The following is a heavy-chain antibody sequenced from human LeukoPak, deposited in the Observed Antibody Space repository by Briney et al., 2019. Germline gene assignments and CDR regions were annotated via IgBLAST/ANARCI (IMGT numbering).Heavy chain of an antibody. V-gene: IGHV1-69*13. CDR3: ARGLYDSSGYYYDDY. Sequence: SVTVSCKASGGTFSSYAISWVRQAPGQGLEWMGGIIPIFGTANYAQKFQGRVTITADESTSTAYMELSSLRSEDTAVYYCARGLYDSSGYYYDDYWGQGTLVTVSS. CDR1: GGTFSSYA. D-gene: IGHD3-22*01. J-gene: IGHJ4*02. CDR2: IIPIFGTA.